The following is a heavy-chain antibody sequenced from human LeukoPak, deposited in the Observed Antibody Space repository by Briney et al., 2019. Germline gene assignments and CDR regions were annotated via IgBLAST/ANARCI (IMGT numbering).Heavy chain of an antibody. CDR2: ISYDGSNK. V-gene: IGHV3-30*03. CDR3: ARVQGYYDSSGYLYYFDY. CDR1: GFTFSSYG. J-gene: IGHJ4*02. D-gene: IGHD3-22*01. Sequence: PGGSLRLSCAASGFTFSSYGMHWVRQAPGKGLEWGAVISYDGSNKYYADSVKGRFTISRDNSKNTLYLQMNSLRAEDTAVCYCARVQGYYDSSGYLYYFDYWGQGALVTVSS.